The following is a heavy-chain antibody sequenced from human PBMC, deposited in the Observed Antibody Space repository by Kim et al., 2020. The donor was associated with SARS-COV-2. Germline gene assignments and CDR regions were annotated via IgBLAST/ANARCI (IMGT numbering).Heavy chain of an antibody. Sequence: TANYAQKFQGRVTITADESTSTAYMELSSLRSEDTAVYYCARDYGGYFDYWGQGTLVTVSS. J-gene: IGHJ4*02. CDR2: TA. D-gene: IGHD4-17*01. V-gene: IGHV1-69*01. CDR3: ARDYGGYFDY.